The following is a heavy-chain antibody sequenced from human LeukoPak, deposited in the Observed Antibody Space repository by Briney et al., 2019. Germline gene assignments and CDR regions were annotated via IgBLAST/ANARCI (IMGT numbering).Heavy chain of an antibody. V-gene: IGHV1-69*05. CDR2: IIPIFGTA. D-gene: IGHD1-26*01. CDR3: ARGKNRNEVGATLAGYMDV. CDR1: GYTFTSYG. Sequence: GASVKVSCKASGYTFTSYGISWVRQAPGQGLEWMGGIIPIFGTANYAQKFQGRVTITTDESTSTAYMELSSLRSEDTAVYYCARGKNRNEVGATLAGYMDVWGKGTTVTVSS. J-gene: IGHJ6*03.